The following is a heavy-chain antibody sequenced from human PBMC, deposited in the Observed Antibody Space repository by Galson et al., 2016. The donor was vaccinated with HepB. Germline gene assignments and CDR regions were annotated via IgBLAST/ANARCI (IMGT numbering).Heavy chain of an antibody. CDR3: ARHWSGSNSAAFDF. V-gene: IGHV5-51*01. CDR2: VYPGDSET. CDR1: GYSFTRYW. Sequence: QSGAEVKKPGESLKISCKASGYSFTRYWIGWVRQMPGKGLEWMGIVYPGDSETRYSPSFQGQVTISADRSRSTAYLQWRTLKASDTAMYFCARHWSGSNSAAFDFWGQGTLVTVSS. D-gene: IGHD1-26*01. J-gene: IGHJ4*02.